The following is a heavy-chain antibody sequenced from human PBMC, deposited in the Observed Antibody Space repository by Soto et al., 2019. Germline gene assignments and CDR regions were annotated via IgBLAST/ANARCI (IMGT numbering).Heavy chain of an antibody. CDR3: ARLTMTTVTTTDYYYYGMDV. D-gene: IGHD4-17*01. J-gene: IGHJ6*02. Sequence: GESLNISCKGSGYSFTSYWISWVRQMPGKGLEWMGRIDPSDSYTNYSPSFQGHVTISADKSISTAYLQWSSLKASDTAMYYCARLTMTTVTTTDYYYYGMDVWGQGTTVTVS. V-gene: IGHV5-10-1*01. CDR1: GYSFTSYW. CDR2: IDPSDSYT.